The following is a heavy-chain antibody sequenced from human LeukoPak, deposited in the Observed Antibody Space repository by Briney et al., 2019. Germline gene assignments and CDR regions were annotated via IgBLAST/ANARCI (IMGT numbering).Heavy chain of an antibody. J-gene: IGHJ4*02. CDR2: ISGNGANT. Sequence: PGGSLRLSCAASGFTFSSYTMTWVRQAPGKGLEWVSGISGNGANTYYADSVKGRFTISRDNSKNTLYLQMNSLRAEDTAVYYCARSTYSSGWRDYWGQGTLLTVSS. D-gene: IGHD6-19*01. CDR3: ARSTYSSGWRDY. CDR1: GFTFSSYT. V-gene: IGHV3-23*01.